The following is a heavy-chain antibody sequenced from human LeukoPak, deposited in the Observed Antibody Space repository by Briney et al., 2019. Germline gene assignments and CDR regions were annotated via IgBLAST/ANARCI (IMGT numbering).Heavy chain of an antibody. D-gene: IGHD2-2*01. V-gene: IGHV4-4*07. CDR2: IYTSGST. CDR3: ARDGDAIQLLPRRGYYYYYMDV. J-gene: IGHJ6*03. Sequence: PSETLSLTCTVSGGSISSYYWSWIRQPAGKGLEWIGRIYTSGSTNYNPPLKSRVTMSVDTSKNQFSLKLSPVTAADTAVYYCARDGDAIQLLPRRGYYYYYMDVWGKGTTVTISS. CDR1: GGSISSYY.